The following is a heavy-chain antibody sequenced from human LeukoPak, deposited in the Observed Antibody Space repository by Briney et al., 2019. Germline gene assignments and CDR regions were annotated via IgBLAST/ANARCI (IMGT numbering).Heavy chain of an antibody. CDR3: ARDLQYCSGGSCYSYIDY. CDR2: IYTSGST. CDR1: GGSISSGSYY. J-gene: IGHJ4*02. Sequence: PSETLSLTCTVSGGSISSGSYYWSWIRQPAGKGLEWIGRIYTSGSTNYNPSLKSRVTISVDTSKNQFSLKLSSVTAAGTAVYYCARDLQYCSGGSCYSYIDYWGQGTLVTVSS. D-gene: IGHD2-15*01. V-gene: IGHV4-61*02.